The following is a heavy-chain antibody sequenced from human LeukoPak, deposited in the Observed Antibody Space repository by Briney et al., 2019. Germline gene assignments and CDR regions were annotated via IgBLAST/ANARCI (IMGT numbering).Heavy chain of an antibody. D-gene: IGHD5-18*01. CDR1: GFTFSSYA. V-gene: IGHV3-21*01. Sequence: GGSLRLSCAASGFTFSSYAMSWVRQAPGKGLEWVSSNSSSSSYIYYADSVKGRFTISRDNAKNSLYLQMNSLRAEDTAVYYCARDYGGYSYGFFDYWGQGTLVTVSS. CDR3: ARDYGGYSYGFFDY. J-gene: IGHJ4*02. CDR2: NSSSSSYI.